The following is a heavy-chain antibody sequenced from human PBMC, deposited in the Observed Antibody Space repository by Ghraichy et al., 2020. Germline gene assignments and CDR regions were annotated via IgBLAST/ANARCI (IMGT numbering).Heavy chain of an antibody. D-gene: IGHD3-10*01. J-gene: IGHJ6*02. Sequence: ASVKVSCKASGYTFTGYYMHWVRQAPGQGLEWMGWINPNSGGTNYAQKFQGRVTMTRDTSISTAYMELSRLRSDDTAVYYCARGKRITMVRGVTSNYYGMDVWGQGTTVTVSS. CDR2: INPNSGGT. CDR3: ARGKRITMVRGVTSNYYGMDV. CDR1: GYTFTGYY. V-gene: IGHV1-2*02.